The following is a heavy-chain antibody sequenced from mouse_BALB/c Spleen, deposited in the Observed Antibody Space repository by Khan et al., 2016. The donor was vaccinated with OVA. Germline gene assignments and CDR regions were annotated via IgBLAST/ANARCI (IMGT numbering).Heavy chain of an antibody. D-gene: IGHD2-3*01. V-gene: IGHV1-53*01. CDR1: GYAFTSYW. CDR2: INTSNGRT. J-gene: IGHJ3*01. Sequence: QVQLKESGPEPVKPGASLNLSCKASGYAFTSYWMHWVQQRPGQGLEWIGYINTSNGRTDQDEKFKRQVTLTVDISASTVYLQLTSLTSEDSAVYYCGRGGDGSLAYWGQGTLVTVSA. CDR3: GRGGDGSLAY.